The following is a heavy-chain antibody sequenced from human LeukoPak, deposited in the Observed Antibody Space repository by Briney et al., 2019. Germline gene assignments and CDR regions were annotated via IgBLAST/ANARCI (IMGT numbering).Heavy chain of an antibody. J-gene: IGHJ5*02. Sequence: SETLSLTCAVSGGSFSGYYWSWIRQPPGKGLEWIGEINHSGSTNYNPSLKSRVTISVDTSKNQFSLKLSSVTAADTAVYYCARRIVVVIITNWFDPWGQGTLVTVSS. D-gene: IGHD3-22*01. CDR1: GGSFSGYY. CDR2: INHSGST. V-gene: IGHV4-34*01. CDR3: ARRIVVVIITNWFDP.